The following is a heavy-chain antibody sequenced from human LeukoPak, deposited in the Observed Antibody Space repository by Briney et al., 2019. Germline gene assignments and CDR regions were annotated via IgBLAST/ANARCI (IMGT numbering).Heavy chain of an antibody. D-gene: IGHD1-26*01. V-gene: IGHV3-15*01. CDR3: TTGLGWELRDAFDI. Sequence: PGGSLRLSCAASGFTFSNAWMSGVRQAPGKGVEWVGRIKSKTDGGTTDYAAPVKGRFTISRDDSKNTLYLQMNTLKTEDTAVYYCTTGLGWELRDAFDIWGQGTMVTVS. CDR2: IKSKTDGGTT. CDR1: GFTFSNAW. J-gene: IGHJ3*02.